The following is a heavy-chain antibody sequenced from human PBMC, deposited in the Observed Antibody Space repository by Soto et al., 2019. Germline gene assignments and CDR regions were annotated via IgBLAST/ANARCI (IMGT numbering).Heavy chain of an antibody. CDR1: GFTFSSYA. D-gene: IGHD3-3*01. Sequence: EVQLLESGGGLVQPGGSLRLSCAASGFTFSSYAMSWVRQAPGKGLEWVSAISGSGGSTYYADSVKGRFTISRDNSKKTLYLQLNSLRAEDSAVYYCTKSPPTNDFWSGYYSYFDYWGQGTLVTVSS. V-gene: IGHV3-23*01. CDR3: TKSPPTNDFWSGYYSYFDY. J-gene: IGHJ4*02. CDR2: ISGSGGST.